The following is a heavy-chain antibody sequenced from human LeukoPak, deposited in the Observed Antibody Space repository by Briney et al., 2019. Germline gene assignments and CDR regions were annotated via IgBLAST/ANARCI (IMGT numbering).Heavy chain of an antibody. V-gene: IGHV4-34*01. CDR1: GGSFSGYY. CDR2: INHSGST. J-gene: IGHJ6*03. CDR3: ARFLRAYYDFWSGPMVHYMDV. Sequence: PSETLSLTCAVYGGSFSGYYWSWIRQPPGKGLEWIGEINHSGSTNYNPSLKSRVTISVDTSKNQFPLKLSSVTAADTAVYYCARFLRAYYDFWSGPMVHYMDVWGKGTTVTVSS. D-gene: IGHD3-3*01.